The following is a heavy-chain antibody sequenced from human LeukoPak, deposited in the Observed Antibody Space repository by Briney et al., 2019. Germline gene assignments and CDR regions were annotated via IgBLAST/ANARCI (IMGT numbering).Heavy chain of an antibody. V-gene: IGHV1-8*01. CDR3: ARGDYLGRIDSGSYSPFDY. CDR2: MNPNSGNT. Sequence: GASVKVSCKASGYTFTSYDINWVRQATGQGLGWLGWMNPNSGNTGYAQKFQGWVTMTRDTSISTAYMELSRLRSDDTAVYYCARGDYLGRIDSGSYSPFDYWGQGTLVTVSS. J-gene: IGHJ4*02. D-gene: IGHD1-26*01. CDR1: GYTFTSYD.